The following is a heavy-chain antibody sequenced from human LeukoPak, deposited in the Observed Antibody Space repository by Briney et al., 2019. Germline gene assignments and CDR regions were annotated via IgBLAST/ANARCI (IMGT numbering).Heavy chain of an antibody. CDR3: ARDRKVVRGIVVVPAAPANWFDP. Sequence: GGSLRLSCAASGFTFSSYWMSWVRQAPGKGLEWVANIKQDGSEKYYVDSVKGRFTISRDNAKNSLYLQMNSLRAEDTAVYYCARDRKVVRGIVVVPAAPANWFDPWGQGTLVTVSS. CDR2: IKQDGSEK. J-gene: IGHJ5*02. V-gene: IGHV3-7*03. D-gene: IGHD2-2*01. CDR1: GFTFSSYW.